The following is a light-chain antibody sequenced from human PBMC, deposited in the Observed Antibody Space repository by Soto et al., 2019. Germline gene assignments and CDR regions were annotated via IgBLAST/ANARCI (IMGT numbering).Light chain of an antibody. CDR3: RQYDNLLT. CDR2: DAS. Sequence: DLQMTQSPSSLSASVGDRVTITCQASQDISNYLNWYQQKPGKTPKLLIYDASNLETGVPSRFSGSGSGTDFTVTIRSLQPEDSATYYCRQYDNLLTFRGGTKGEIK. J-gene: IGKJ4*01. CDR1: QDISNY. V-gene: IGKV1-33*01.